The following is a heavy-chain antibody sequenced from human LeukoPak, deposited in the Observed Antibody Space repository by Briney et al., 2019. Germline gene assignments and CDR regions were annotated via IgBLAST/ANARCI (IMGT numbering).Heavy chain of an antibody. J-gene: IGHJ6*02. CDR3: ARQVLIVGGRYDMDV. CDR2: ISPYRGDT. D-gene: IGHD3-22*01. CDR1: GYTFNSYG. V-gene: IGHV1-18*01. Sequence: ASVKVSCKASGYTFNSYGISWVRQAPGQGLEWMGWISPYRGDTEYAQKIQGRVSMTTDTSTSTAYMELRSLRSDDTAVYYCARQVLIVGGRYDMDVWGQGTTVTVSS.